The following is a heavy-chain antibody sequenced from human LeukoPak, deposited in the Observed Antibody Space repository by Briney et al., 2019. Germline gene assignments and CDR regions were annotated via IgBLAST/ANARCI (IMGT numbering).Heavy chain of an antibody. CDR2: ITGSGGIT. Sequence: PGEALRLSCAASGFIFSSYSMSWVRQAPGKGLEWVSVITGSGGITYYADSVKGRFTISKDNSKNTVYLQMSSLRVDDTAVYYCAKAASSSWPSYYYGMDVWGQGTTVTVSS. CDR3: AKAASSSWPSYYYGMDV. J-gene: IGHJ6*02. V-gene: IGHV3-23*01. CDR1: GFIFSSYS. D-gene: IGHD6-13*01.